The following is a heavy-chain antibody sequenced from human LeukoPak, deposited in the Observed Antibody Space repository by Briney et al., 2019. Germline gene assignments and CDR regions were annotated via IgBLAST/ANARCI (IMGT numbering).Heavy chain of an antibody. D-gene: IGHD2-8*01. Sequence: PGGSLTLSCAASGFTFSNFWMHWVRQAPGKGLVWVALIYGDGSFTRYADSVKGRFTISRDNSKNTLSLQVNTLRVEDTAVYYCATDKYCTPTDCLHGRFYFDNWGQGTLVTVSS. CDR1: GFTFSNFW. CDR2: IYGDGSFT. J-gene: IGHJ4*02. CDR3: ATDKYCTPTDCLHGRFYFDN. V-gene: IGHV3-74*01.